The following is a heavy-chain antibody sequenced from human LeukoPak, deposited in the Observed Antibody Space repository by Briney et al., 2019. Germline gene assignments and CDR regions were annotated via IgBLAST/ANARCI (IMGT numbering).Heavy chain of an antibody. J-gene: IGHJ4*02. CDR3: ARDRRLQLWSPAGFDY. CDR1: GFTFSSYW. Sequence: GGSLRLSCAASGFTFSSYWMHWVRQAPGKGLVWVSRISTDGRTTIYADSVKGRFTISRDNSKNTLYLQLNSLRADDTAVYYCARDRRLQLWSPAGFDYWGQGTLVTASS. CDR2: ISTDGRTT. V-gene: IGHV3-74*01. D-gene: IGHD5-18*01.